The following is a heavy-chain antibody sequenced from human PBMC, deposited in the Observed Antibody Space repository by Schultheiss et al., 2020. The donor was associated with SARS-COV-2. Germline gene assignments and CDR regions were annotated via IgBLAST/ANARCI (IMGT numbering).Heavy chain of an antibody. V-gene: IGHV4-34*01. CDR2: IYYSGST. Sequence: SETLSLTCAVYGGSFSGYYWSWIRQPPGKGLEWIGYIYYSGSTYYNPSLKSRVTISVDKSKNQFSLKLSSVTAADTAVYYCARGRVGRTRLRAFDIWGQGTMVTVSS. D-gene: IGHD3-9*01. J-gene: IGHJ3*02. CDR3: ARGRVGRTRLRAFDI. CDR1: GGSFSGYY.